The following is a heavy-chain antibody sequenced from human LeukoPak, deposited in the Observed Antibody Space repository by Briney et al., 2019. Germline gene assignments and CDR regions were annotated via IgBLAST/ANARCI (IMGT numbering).Heavy chain of an antibody. Sequence: GGSLRLSCAASGFTFSSYWMTWARQAPGKGLEWVANIKEDGSEKFYVDSVKGRFTISRDNAKNSVYLQMDSLRADDTAVYYCASSTGAAPRAFDIWGQGTMVTVSS. CDR2: IKEDGSEK. D-gene: IGHD2-8*02. V-gene: IGHV3-7*03. CDR1: GFTFSSYW. CDR3: ASSTGAAPRAFDI. J-gene: IGHJ3*02.